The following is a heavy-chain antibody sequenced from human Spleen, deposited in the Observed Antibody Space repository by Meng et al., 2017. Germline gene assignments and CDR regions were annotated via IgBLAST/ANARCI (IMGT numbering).Heavy chain of an antibody. Sequence: QVQLVRSGAEVQKTGGSVKVSCQASGNIFTAHYVHWVRQAPGEGLEWMGRINPNSGATNYAQKFQGRVTMSRDTSISTVYMELSRLRSVDTAVYYCAGDYGDFLEFDPWGQGTLVTVSS. D-gene: IGHD4-17*01. CDR3: AGDYGDFLEFDP. CDR2: INPNSGAT. J-gene: IGHJ5*02. V-gene: IGHV1-2*06. CDR1: GNIFTAHY.